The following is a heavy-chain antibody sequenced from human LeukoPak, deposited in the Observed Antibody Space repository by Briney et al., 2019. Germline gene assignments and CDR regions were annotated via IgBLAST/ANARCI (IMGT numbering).Heavy chain of an antibody. CDR3: ARHKSSGTYPLDY. D-gene: IGHD1-26*01. CDR2: ISYSGRT. CDR1: GGSISSDY. V-gene: IGHV4-59*08. Sequence: SETLSLTCTVSGGSISSDYWSWIRQPPGKGLEWIGYISYSGRTYYNPSLRSRVTISVDTSKNQFSLKLSSVTAAGTAVYYCARHKSSGTYPLDYWGQGTLVTVSS. J-gene: IGHJ4*02.